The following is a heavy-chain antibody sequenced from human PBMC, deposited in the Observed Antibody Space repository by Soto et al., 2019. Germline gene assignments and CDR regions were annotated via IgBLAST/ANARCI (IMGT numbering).Heavy chain of an antibody. Sequence: PGESLKISCKVSGYSFTSYWISWVRQMPGKGLEWMGRIDPSDSYTNYSPSFQGHVTISADKSISTAYLQWSSLKASDTAMYYCATHLSYYYGMDVWGQGTTVTVSS. J-gene: IGHJ6*02. CDR3: ATHLSYYYGMDV. CDR2: IDPSDSYT. V-gene: IGHV5-10-1*01. CDR1: GYSFTSYW.